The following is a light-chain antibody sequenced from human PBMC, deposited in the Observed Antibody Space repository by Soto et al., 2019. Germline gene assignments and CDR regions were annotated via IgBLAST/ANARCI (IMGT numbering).Light chain of an antibody. V-gene: IGLV1-40*01. CDR3: QSYDSSLSAVV. CDR2: GNS. Sequence: QSVLTQPPSVSGAQGQRVPISCTGSSSNIGAGYDVHWYQQLPGTAPKLLIYGNSNRPSGVPDRFSGSKSGTSASLAITGLQAEDEADYYCQSYDSSLSAVVFGGGTKLTVL. J-gene: IGLJ2*01. CDR1: SSNIGAGYD.